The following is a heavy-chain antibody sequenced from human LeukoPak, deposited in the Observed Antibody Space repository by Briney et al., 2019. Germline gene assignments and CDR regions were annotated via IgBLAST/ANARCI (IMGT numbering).Heavy chain of an antibody. CDR1: GGSFSGYY. CDR3: ARVSVAAAFDY. Sequence: SETLSLTCAVYGGSFSGYYWSWIRQPPGKGLEWIGEINHSGSTNYNPSLKSRVTMSVDTSKNQFSLKMSSVTAADTAVYYCARVSVAAAFDYWGQGTLVTVSS. V-gene: IGHV4-34*01. D-gene: IGHD6-13*01. CDR2: INHSGST. J-gene: IGHJ4*02.